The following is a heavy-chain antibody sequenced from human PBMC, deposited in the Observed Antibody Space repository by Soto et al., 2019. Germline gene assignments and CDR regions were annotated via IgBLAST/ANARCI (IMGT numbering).Heavy chain of an antibody. V-gene: IGHV1-18*01. CDR1: GYTFTSYG. CDR2: ISAYNGNT. CDR3: ARDPLPGVYDFWSGYPFDY. D-gene: IGHD3-3*01. J-gene: IGHJ4*02. Sequence: QVQLVQSGAEVKKPGASVKVSCKASGYTFTSYGISWVRQAPGQGLEWMGWISAYNGNTNYAQKLQGRVTMTTDTSTSTAYMELRSLRSDDTAVYYCARDPLPGVYDFWSGYPFDYWGQGTLVTVSS.